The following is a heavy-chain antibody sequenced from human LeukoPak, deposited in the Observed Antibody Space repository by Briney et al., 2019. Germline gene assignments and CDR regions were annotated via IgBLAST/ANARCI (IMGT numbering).Heavy chain of an antibody. J-gene: IGHJ4*02. CDR2: ISGSGGST. CDR3: ATLPYYYDSSGSYYFDY. CDR1: GFTLSSYA. D-gene: IGHD3-22*01. Sequence: GGSLRLSCAASGFTLSSYAMSWVRQAPGKGLEWVSGISGSGGSTYYADSVKGRFTISRDNSKNTLYLQMNSLRVEDTVVYYCATLPYYYDSSGSYYFDYWGQGTLVTVSS. V-gene: IGHV3-23*01.